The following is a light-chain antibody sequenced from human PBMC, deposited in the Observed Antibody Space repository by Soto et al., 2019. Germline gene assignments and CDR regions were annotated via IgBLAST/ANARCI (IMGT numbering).Light chain of an antibody. CDR3: QVWDSSSDHSWV. CDR2: DDN. CDR1: NIGSKS. J-gene: IGLJ3*02. Sequence: SYALTPPPSVSVDPGQTARITCGGNNIGSKSVHWYQQKPGQAPVLVVYDDNDRPSGIPERFSGSNSGNTATLTISRVEAGDEADYYCQVWDSSSDHSWVFGGGTKVTVL. V-gene: IGLV3-21*02.